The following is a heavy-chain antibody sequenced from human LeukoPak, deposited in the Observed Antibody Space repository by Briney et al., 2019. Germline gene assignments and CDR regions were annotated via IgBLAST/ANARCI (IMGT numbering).Heavy chain of an antibody. CDR1: GYTFTSYD. J-gene: IGHJ5*02. Sequence: ASVKVSCKASGYTFTSYDINWVRQATGQGLEWMGWMNPNSGNTGYAQKFQGRVTMTRNTSISTAYMELSSLRSEDTAVYYCARGGVKVRGVIIHNWFDPWGQGTLVTVSS. D-gene: IGHD3-10*01. CDR2: MNPNSGNT. CDR3: ARGGVKVRGVIIHNWFDP. V-gene: IGHV1-8*01.